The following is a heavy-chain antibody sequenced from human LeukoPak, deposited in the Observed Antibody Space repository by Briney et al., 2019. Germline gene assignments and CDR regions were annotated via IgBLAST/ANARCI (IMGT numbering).Heavy chain of an antibody. V-gene: IGHV3-30-3*01. CDR2: ISYDGSNK. J-gene: IGHJ4*02. D-gene: IGHD3-10*01. CDR1: GFTFSSYA. CDR3: ARAYGPYYFDY. Sequence: PGGFLRLSCAASGFTFSSYAMHWVRQAPGKGLEWVAVISYDGSNKYYADSVKGRFTISRDNAKNSLYLQMNSLRAEDTAVYYCARAYGPYYFDYWGQGTPVTVSS.